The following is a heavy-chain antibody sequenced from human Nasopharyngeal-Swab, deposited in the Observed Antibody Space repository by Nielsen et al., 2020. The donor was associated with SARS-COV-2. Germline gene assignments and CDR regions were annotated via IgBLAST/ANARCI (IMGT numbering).Heavy chain of an antibody. CDR1: GGSISSYY. J-gene: IGHJ3*02. D-gene: IGHD3-16*02. CDR3: ARVRNDYVWGSYRYNTYDAFDI. V-gene: IGHV4-59*13. CDR2: IYYSGST. Sequence: GSLRLSCTVSGGSISSYYWSWIRQPPGKGLEWIGYIYYSGSTNYNPSLKSRVTISVDTSKNQFSLKLSSVTAADTAVYYCARVRNDYVWGSYRYNTYDAFDIWGQGTMVTVSS.